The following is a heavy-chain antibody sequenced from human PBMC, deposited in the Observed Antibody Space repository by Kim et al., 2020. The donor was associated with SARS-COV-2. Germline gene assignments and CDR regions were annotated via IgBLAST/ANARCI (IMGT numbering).Heavy chain of an antibody. CDR3: ARKVSGLQLDS. D-gene: IGHD1-1*01. Sequence: TKDSPSLNGRVTISVDASKNQFSLKLTSVTATDTAFYYCARKVSGLQLDSWGQGTLVTVSS. CDR2: T. V-gene: IGHV4-34*01. J-gene: IGHJ1*01.